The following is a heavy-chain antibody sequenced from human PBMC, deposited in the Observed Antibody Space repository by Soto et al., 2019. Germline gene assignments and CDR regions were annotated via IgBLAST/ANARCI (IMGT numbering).Heavy chain of an antibody. CDR2: TYYSSKRYN. CDR3: AIQPYDIWSGYYTTFDY. Sequence: PSQTLSLTCAISGDSVSSNSAAWNWIRQSPSRGLEWLGRTYYSSKRYNDYAVSVKSRITINPDTSKNQLSLHLNSVTPEDAAVYYCAIQPYDIWSGYYTTFDYWGQGTLVTVSS. V-gene: IGHV6-1*01. J-gene: IGHJ4*02. D-gene: IGHD3-3*01. CDR1: GDSVSSNSAA.